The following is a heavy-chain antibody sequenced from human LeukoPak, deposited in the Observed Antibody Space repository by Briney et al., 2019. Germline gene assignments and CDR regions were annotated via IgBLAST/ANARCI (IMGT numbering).Heavy chain of an antibody. CDR1: GFTFSSYS. D-gene: IGHD3-10*01. CDR3: ARGLAFDYGSGSYYT. CDR2: ISSSSSTI. Sequence: GGSLRLSCAASGFTFSSYSMNWVRQAPGKGLEWVSYISSSSSTIYYADSVEGRFTISRDNAKNSLYLQMNSLRAEDTAVYYCARGLAFDYGSGSYYTWGQGTLVTVSS. V-gene: IGHV3-48*01. J-gene: IGHJ5*02.